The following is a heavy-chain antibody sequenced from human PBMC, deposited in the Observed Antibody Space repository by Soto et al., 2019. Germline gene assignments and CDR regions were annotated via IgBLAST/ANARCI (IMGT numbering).Heavy chain of an antibody. D-gene: IGHD6-19*01. J-gene: IGHJ1*01. Sequence: SETLSLTCTVSGGSISSADYYWSWIRQPPGKGLEWIGYFHSSGATYKDPSLKSRVTISVDTSKNQISLKLDSVTAADTAVYYCARTGIAVAGPGLRYFQHWGQGTLVTVSS. V-gene: IGHV4-30-4*01. CDR2: FHSSGAT. CDR3: ARTGIAVAGPGLRYFQH. CDR1: GGSISSADYY.